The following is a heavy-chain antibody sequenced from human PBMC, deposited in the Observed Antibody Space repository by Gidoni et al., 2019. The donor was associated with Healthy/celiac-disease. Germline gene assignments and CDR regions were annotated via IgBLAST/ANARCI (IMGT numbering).Heavy chain of an antibody. CDR2: IYHSGST. V-gene: IGHV4-38-2*02. Sequence: GLEWIGSIYHSGSTYYNPSLKSRVTISVDTSKNQFSLKLSSVTAADTAVYYCARDLHSSSWFLAEGHGWFDPWGQGTLVTVSS. CDR3: ARDLHSSSWFLAEGHGWFDP. J-gene: IGHJ5*02. D-gene: IGHD6-13*01.